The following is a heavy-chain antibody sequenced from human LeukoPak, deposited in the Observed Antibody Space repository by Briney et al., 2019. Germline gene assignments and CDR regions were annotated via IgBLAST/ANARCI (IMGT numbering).Heavy chain of an antibody. J-gene: IGHJ4*02. D-gene: IGHD4/OR15-4a*01. Sequence: GGSLRLSCTVSGFTVSSNSMSWVRQAPGKGLEWVSFIYSDNTHYSDSVKGRFTISRDNSKNTLYLQMNSLRAEDTAVYYCARRAGAYSHPYDYWGRGTLVTVSS. V-gene: IGHV3-53*01. CDR2: IYSDNT. CDR1: GFTVSSNS. CDR3: ARRAGAYSHPYDY.